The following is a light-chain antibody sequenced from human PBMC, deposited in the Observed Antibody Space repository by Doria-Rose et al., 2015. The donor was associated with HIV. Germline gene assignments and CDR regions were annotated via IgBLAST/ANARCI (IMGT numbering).Light chain of an antibody. J-gene: IGKJ1*01. Sequence: DIVMTQSSGTLSLSPGERATLSCRASQSFSSTYLAWYQQKPGQAPSLLIYDGSTRATSIPDRFSASGSGTDFTLTINRLEPEDFALYYCHQYGTSWTFGQGTKVEI. CDR3: HQYGTSWT. CDR1: QSFSSTY. CDR2: DGS. V-gene: IGKV3-20*01.